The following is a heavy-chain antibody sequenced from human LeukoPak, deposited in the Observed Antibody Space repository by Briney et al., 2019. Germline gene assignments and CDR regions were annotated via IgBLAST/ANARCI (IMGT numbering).Heavy chain of an antibody. CDR1: GFTFSSYS. CDR2: ISNSGGSII. D-gene: IGHD3-10*01. Sequence: GGSLRLSCAASGFTFSSYSMNWVRQAPGKGLEWVSHISNSGGSIIYYADSVKGRFTISRDSSKKTLYLQMNSLRAEDTAVYYCAKRNFGFDSWGQGTLVTVSS. J-gene: IGHJ4*02. CDR3: AKRNFGFDS. V-gene: IGHV3-48*01.